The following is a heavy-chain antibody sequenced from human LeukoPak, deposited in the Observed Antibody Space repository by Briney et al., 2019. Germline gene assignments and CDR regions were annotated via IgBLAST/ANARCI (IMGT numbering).Heavy chain of an antibody. Sequence: ALVTVSCKASGYTFTSYDINWVRQAPGQGFEWMGWLNPNSGKSDFAQKFQGRVTMTRDTSISTAYMELGSLISEDTAVYYCTRGPPFRGSQGWFDPWGRGTLVIVSS. CDR3: TRGPPFRGSQGWFDP. J-gene: IGHJ5*02. D-gene: IGHD1-26*01. CDR1: GYTFTSYD. CDR2: LNPNSGKS. V-gene: IGHV1-8*01.